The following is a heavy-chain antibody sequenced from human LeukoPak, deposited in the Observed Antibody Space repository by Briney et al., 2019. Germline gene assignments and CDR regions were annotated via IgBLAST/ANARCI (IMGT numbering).Heavy chain of an antibody. CDR1: GGSISSFY. J-gene: IGHJ5*02. CDR3: ARHTNSAVIIGDWFDP. Sequence: PSETLSLTCTVSGGSISSFYWSWIRQPPGKGLEWIGYVYYSGSTNYSPSLKSRVTISVDTSKSQFSLKLTSVTAADTAMYYCARHTNSAVIIGDWFDPWGQGTLVTVSS. V-gene: IGHV4-59*08. D-gene: IGHD1-26*01. CDR2: VYYSGST.